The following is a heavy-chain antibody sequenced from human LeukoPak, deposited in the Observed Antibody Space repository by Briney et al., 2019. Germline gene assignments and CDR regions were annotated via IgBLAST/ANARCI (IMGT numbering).Heavy chain of an antibody. V-gene: IGHV3-23*01. CDR1: GFTFSTYA. Sequence: GGSLRLSCAASGFTFSTYAMRWVRQAPGKGLEWVSAISGSGDGTHYADSVKGWFTISRDNSKNTLYLQMNSLRAEDTAVYYCAKAYCSGGSCYDHFDFWGQGTLVTVSS. CDR3: AKAYCSGGSCYDHFDF. D-gene: IGHD2-15*01. CDR2: ISGSGDGT. J-gene: IGHJ4*02.